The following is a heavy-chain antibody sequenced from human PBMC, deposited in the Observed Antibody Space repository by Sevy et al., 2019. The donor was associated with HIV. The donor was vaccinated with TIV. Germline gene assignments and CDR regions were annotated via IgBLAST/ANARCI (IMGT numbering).Heavy chain of an antibody. CDR2: INPSGGST. Sequence: ASVKVSCKASGYNFNNYYMHWVRQAPGQGLDWMGIINPSGGSTSYAQKFQGRVTMTRDTSTSTVYMELSSLRSEDTAVYYCARVYYYDSSGPGYWGQGTLVTVSS. J-gene: IGHJ4*02. CDR3: ARVYYYDSSGPGY. V-gene: IGHV1-46*02. D-gene: IGHD3-22*01. CDR1: GYNFNNYY.